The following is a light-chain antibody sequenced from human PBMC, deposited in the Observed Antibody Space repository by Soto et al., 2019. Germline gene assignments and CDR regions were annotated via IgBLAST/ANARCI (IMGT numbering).Light chain of an antibody. V-gene: IGKV3-15*01. CDR3: QQYHIWPPWT. Sequence: EILMTQSPDTVSVSRGEGATLSCRVSQSIRSNLAWYQQRPGQAPRLLMYGASTRADGIPARFTGSGSGTEFTLTISSLQSEDFAVYYCQQYHIWPPWTSGQGTKVDIK. CDR2: GAS. J-gene: IGKJ1*01. CDR1: QSIRSN.